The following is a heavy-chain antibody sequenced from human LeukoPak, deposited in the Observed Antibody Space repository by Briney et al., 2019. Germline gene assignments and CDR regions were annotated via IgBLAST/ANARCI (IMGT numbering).Heavy chain of an antibody. J-gene: IGHJ6*02. D-gene: IGHD3-22*01. CDR2: IYYSGST. CDR1: GGSISSGGYY. Sequence: SETLSLTCTVSGGSISSGGYYWSWIRQHPGKGLEWIGYIYYSGSTYYNPSLKSRVIISVDTSKNQFSLKLSSVTAADTAVYYCARELYYYDSSGYYGPSAVWGQGTTVTVSS. CDR3: ARELYYYDSSGYYGPSAV. V-gene: IGHV4-31*03.